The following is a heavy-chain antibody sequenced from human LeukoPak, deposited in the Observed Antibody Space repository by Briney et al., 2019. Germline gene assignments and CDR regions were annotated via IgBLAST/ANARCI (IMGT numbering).Heavy chain of an antibody. D-gene: IGHD3-10*01. J-gene: IGHJ5*02. Sequence: GGSLRLSCATSGFTVSSNYMSWVRQAPGKGLEWVANIKQDGSEKYYVDSVKGRFTISRDNAKNSLYLQMNSLRAEDTAVYYCARGFGRPWGQGTLVTVSS. CDR2: IKQDGSEK. CDR1: GFTVSSNY. CDR3: ARGFGRP. V-gene: IGHV3-7*03.